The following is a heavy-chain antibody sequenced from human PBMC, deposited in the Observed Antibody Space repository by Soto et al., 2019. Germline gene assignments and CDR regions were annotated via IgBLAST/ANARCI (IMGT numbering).Heavy chain of an antibody. D-gene: IGHD5-12*01. CDR3: ARGSINYYGMDV. J-gene: IGHJ6*02. CDR2: ISSSGSTI. V-gene: IGHV3-48*03. Sequence: GGSLRLSCAASGFTFSSYEMNWVRQAPGQGLEWVSYISSSGSTIYYADSVKGRFTISRDNANTSLYLQMNSLRAEDTAVYYCARGSINYYGMDVWGQGTTVTVSS. CDR1: GFTFSSYE.